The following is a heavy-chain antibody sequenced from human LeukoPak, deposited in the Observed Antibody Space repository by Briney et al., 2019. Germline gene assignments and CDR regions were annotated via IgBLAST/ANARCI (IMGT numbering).Heavy chain of an antibody. J-gene: IGHJ4*02. V-gene: IGHV1-2*02. CDR1: GYTFTGYY. D-gene: IGHD3-22*01. CDR3: ARGRVGYYYGSSGYLVFGY. Sequence: ASVKVSCKASGYTFTGYYMHWVRQAPGQGLEWMGWINPNMGGTNYAQKFQGRVTMTRDPSISTAYMELSRLRSDDTAVYYCARGRVGYYYGSSGYLVFGYWGQGTLVTVSS. CDR2: INPNMGGT.